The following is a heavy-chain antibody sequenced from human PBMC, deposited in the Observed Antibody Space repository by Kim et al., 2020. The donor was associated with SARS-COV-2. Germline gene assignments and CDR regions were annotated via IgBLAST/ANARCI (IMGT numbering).Heavy chain of an antibody. CDR1: GYTFTSYG. D-gene: IGHD1-7*01. CDR3: ARDPGITGTTSDYYYYYGMDV. V-gene: IGHV1-18*04. Sequence: ASVKVSCKASGYTFTSYGISWVRQAPGQGLEWMGWISAYNGNTNYAQKLQGRVTMTTDTSTSTAYMELRSLRSDDTAVYYCARDPGITGTTSDYYYYYGMDVWGQGTTVTVSS. CDR2: ISAYNGNT. J-gene: IGHJ6*02.